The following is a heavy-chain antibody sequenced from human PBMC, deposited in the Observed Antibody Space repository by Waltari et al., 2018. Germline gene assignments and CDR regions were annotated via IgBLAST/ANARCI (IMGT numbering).Heavy chain of an antibody. Sequence: EVQLVESGGGLVQPGGSLRLPCAASGLTLSSFWMNWVRQTPGKGLEWVAGIKQDGSEKYYADSVKGRFTISRDNAKNSLYLQMNSLRAEDTAVYYCATSGWYCFDYWGQGTLVTVSS. CDR2: IKQDGSEK. D-gene: IGHD6-19*01. CDR3: ATSGWYCFDY. J-gene: IGHJ4*02. V-gene: IGHV3-7*01. CDR1: GLTLSSFW.